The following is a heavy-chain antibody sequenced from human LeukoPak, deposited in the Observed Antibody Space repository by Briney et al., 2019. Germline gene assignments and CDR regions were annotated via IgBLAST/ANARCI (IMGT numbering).Heavy chain of an antibody. D-gene: IGHD5-12*01. J-gene: IGHJ4*02. V-gene: IGHV1-2*02. Sequence: GASVKVSCKASGYTFTDYYMHWVRQAPGQGLEWMGWINPNSGDTKHAQKFQGRVTMTRDTSISTAYMELSRLISDDTAVFYCARGGYHSGGYWGQGTLVTISS. CDR1: GYTFTDYY. CDR2: INPNSGDT. CDR3: ARGGYHSGGY.